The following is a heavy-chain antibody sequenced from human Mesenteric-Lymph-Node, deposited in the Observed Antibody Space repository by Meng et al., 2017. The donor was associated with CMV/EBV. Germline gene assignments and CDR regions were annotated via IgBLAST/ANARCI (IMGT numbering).Heavy chain of an antibody. Sequence: QEQLQQWGAGLLKPSETLSLTCAVYGGSFSGYYWSWIRQPPGKGLEWIGEINHSGVPNYNPSLKSRVTISLDRSKNQFSLKLSSVTAEDTAVYYCARGSDIPVNNYWGQGTLVTVSS. D-gene: IGHD2-15*01. CDR3: ARGSDIPVNNY. J-gene: IGHJ4*02. V-gene: IGHV4-34*01. CDR2: INHSGVP. CDR1: GGSFSGYY.